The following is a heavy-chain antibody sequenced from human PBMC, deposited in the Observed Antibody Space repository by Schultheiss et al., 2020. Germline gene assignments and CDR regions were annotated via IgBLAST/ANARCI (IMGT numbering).Heavy chain of an antibody. CDR3: ARLPYYYDSSGYYGRYNWFDP. CDR1: GYTFTSYG. CDR2: ISAYNGNT. D-gene: IGHD3-22*01. J-gene: IGHJ5*02. Sequence: GSVKVSFKASGYTFTSYGISWVRQAPGQGLEWMGWISAYNGNTNYAQKLQGRVTMTTDTSTRTAYMELRSLRSDDTAVYYCARLPYYYDSSGYYGRYNWFDPWGQGTLVTVSS. V-gene: IGHV1-18*01.